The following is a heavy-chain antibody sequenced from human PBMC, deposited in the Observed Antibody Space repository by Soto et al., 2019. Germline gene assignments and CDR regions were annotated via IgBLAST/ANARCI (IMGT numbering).Heavy chain of an antibody. CDR3: AKDGNWLDVYFDV. Sequence: RLSCVASGIELSNYAMSWVRQAPGKGLEWVSISSASGRSRYHADSVKGRFTISRDNSKNTLYLHMTNLRAEDTAVYYCAKDGNWLDVYFDVWGQGTPVTVSS. CDR2: SSASGRSR. D-gene: IGHD6-19*01. CDR1: GIELSNYA. J-gene: IGHJ4*02. V-gene: IGHV3-23*01.